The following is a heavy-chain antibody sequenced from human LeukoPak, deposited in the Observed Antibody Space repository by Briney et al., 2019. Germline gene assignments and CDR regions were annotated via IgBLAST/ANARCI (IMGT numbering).Heavy chain of an antibody. V-gene: IGHV3-23*01. J-gene: IGHJ4*02. Sequence: GGSLRLSCAASGFTFSNYAMSWVRQAPGKGLEWVSAISGSGGSTYYADSVKGRFTISRDKSKNTLYLQMNSLRAEDTAVYYCARDLGYCTNGVCHTRFDYWGQGTLVAVSS. CDR2: ISGSGGST. CDR3: ARDLGYCTNGVCHTRFDY. CDR1: GFTFSNYA. D-gene: IGHD2-8*01.